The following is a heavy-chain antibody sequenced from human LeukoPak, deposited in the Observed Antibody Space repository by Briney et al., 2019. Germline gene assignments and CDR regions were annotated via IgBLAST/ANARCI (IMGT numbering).Heavy chain of an antibody. J-gene: IGHJ4*02. CDR1: GGSIISYY. V-gene: IGHV4-4*07. CDR3: ARGPLFSGRHQYYFDY. Sequence: PSETLFLTCTVSGGSIISYYWSSIRLPAGKGLEWIGRSYATGTTNYNPSLKSRVTMSVDTSKNQFSLKLSSVTAADTAVYYCARGPLFSGRHQYYFDYWGQGTLVTVSS. CDR2: SYATGTT. D-gene: IGHD3-10*01.